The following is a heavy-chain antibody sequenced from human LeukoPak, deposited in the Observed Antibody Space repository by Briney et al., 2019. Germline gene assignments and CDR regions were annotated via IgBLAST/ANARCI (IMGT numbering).Heavy chain of an antibody. CDR1: GFTFSSYW. D-gene: IGHD3-16*02. J-gene: IGHJ4*02. CDR3: ARDYRYGEIDY. CDR2: INSDGSST. Sequence: PGGSLRLSCAASGFTFSSYWMHWVCQAPGKGLVWVSRINSDGSSTSYADSVKGRFTISRDNAKNTLYLQMNSLRAEDTAVYYCARDYRYGEIDYWGQGTLVTVSS. V-gene: IGHV3-74*01.